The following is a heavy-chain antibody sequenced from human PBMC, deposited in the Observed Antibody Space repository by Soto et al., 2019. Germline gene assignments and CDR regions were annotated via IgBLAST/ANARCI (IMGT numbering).Heavy chain of an antibody. J-gene: IGHJ3*02. CDR3: ARGGYYYGSGSYYNALDAFDI. D-gene: IGHD3-10*01. Sequence: PGGSLRLSCAASGFTFSSYSMNWVRQAPGKGLEWVSSISSSSSYIYYADSVKGRFTISRDNAKNSLYLQMNSLRAEDTAVYYCARGGYYYGSGSYYNALDAFDIWGQGTMVTVSS. V-gene: IGHV3-21*01. CDR1: GFTFSSYS. CDR2: ISSSSSYI.